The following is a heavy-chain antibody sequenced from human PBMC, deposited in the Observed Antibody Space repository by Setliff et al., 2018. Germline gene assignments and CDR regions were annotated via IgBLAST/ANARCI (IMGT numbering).Heavy chain of an antibody. Sequence: ASVKVSCKASGYTFTTHGISWVRQAPGQGLEWMGRINPNSGGTNYAQKFQGRVTMTRDTSISTAYMELSRLRSDDTAVYYCARVRPCGVDCSSGVGGPYYFDSWGQGTLVTVSS. CDR3: ARVRPCGVDCSSGVGGPYYFDS. D-gene: IGHD2-21*02. CDR1: GYTFTTHG. V-gene: IGHV1-2*06. CDR2: INPNSGGT. J-gene: IGHJ4*02.